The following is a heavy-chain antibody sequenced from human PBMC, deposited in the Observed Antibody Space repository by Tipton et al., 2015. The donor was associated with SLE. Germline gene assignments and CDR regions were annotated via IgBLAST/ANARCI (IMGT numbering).Heavy chain of an antibody. D-gene: IGHD3-10*01. CDR2: ISSSGGTK. CDR1: GFTFSDNY. J-gene: IGHJ4*02. Sequence: GSLRLSCAVSGFTFSDNYMTWIRQAPGKGLEWVSYISSSGGTKKYADSVKGRFTISRDNANNSLYLQMNSLRAEDTAVYYCARGEFSFDSWGQGTLVTVSS. CDR3: ARGEFSFDS. V-gene: IGHV3-11*04.